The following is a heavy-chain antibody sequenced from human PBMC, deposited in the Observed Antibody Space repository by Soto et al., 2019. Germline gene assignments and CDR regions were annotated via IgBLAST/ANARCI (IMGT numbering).Heavy chain of an antibody. CDR3: ARVGDFWSGYYNFDY. D-gene: IGHD3-3*01. V-gene: IGHV3-21*01. Sequence: PGGSLRLSCAASGFTFSSYSMNWVRQAPGKGLEWVSSISSSSSYIYYADSVKGRFTISRDNAKNSLYLQMNSLRAEDTAVYYCARVGDFWSGYYNFDYWGQGTLVTVSS. CDR1: GFTFSSYS. J-gene: IGHJ4*02. CDR2: ISSSSSYI.